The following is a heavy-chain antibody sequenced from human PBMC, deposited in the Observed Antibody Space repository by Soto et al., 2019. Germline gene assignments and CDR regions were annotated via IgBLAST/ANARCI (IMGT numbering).Heavy chain of an antibody. Sequence: QVQLVESGGGVVQPGRSLRLSCAASGFSFSAYTMHWVRQVPGKGLEWVAVISFGGNSKYYADSVKGRFTISRDNSDNTLYLQMNILREDDTALYYCARAGYSSSQGDYFYGMDVWGQGTTVTVSS. CDR3: ARAGYSSSQGDYFYGMDV. D-gene: IGHD6-13*01. V-gene: IGHV3-30-3*01. J-gene: IGHJ6*02. CDR2: ISFGGNSK. CDR1: GFSFSAYT.